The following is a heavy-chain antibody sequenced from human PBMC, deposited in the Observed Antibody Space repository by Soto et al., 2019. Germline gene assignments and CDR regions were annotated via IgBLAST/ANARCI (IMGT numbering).Heavy chain of an antibody. CDR3: AKNNVAMATCYHYYAMDV. V-gene: IGHV4-34*01. Sequence: QVQLQQWGAGLLKPSETLSLTCAVYGGSFSGYYWSWIRQPPGKGLEWIGEINHRGSTKYKPSLKSRVTRSADTSKNQFSMKLSSVAAADPAVDDSAKNNVAMATCYHYYAMDVWGQGTTVTVSS. CDR2: INHRGST. D-gene: IGHD6-19*01. J-gene: IGHJ6*02. CDR1: GGSFSGYY.